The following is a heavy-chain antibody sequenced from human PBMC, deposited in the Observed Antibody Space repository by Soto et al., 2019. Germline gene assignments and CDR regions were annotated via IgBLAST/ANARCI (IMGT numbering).Heavy chain of an antibody. CDR3: ARGSGIVALPGELEDVKYDY. V-gene: IGHV4-34*01. D-gene: IGHD1-1*01. Sequence: QVQLQQWGAGLVKPSETLSLSCAVYGQSFSGHSWAWIRQPPGKGLEWIGEINESGSTYYNPSLKGRVTISTDTSKNQFSMKLSSVSAGDTAAYFCARGSGIVALPGELEDVKYDYWGQGTLVNVSS. J-gene: IGHJ4*02. CDR1: GQSFSGHS. CDR2: INESGST.